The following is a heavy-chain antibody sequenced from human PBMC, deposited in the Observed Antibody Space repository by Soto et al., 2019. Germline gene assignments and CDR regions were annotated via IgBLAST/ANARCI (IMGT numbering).Heavy chain of an antibody. D-gene: IGHD2-15*01. Sequence: GGSLRLSCAASGFTFSSYAMSWVRQAPGKGLEWVSAISGSGGSTYYADSVKGRFTISRDNSKNTLYLQMNSLRAEDTAVYYCAKSLPIRPTDIVVVVAATSDAFDIWGQGTMVTVSS. CDR3: AKSLPIRPTDIVVVVAATSDAFDI. V-gene: IGHV3-23*01. CDR2: ISGSGGST. J-gene: IGHJ3*02. CDR1: GFTFSSYA.